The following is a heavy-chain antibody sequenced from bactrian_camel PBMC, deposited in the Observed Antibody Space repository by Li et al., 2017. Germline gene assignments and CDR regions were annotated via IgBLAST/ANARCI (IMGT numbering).Heavy chain of an antibody. CDR3: AACSSRGPRAREFQY. V-gene: IGHV3S67*01. Sequence: DVQLVESGGGSVQTGDSLRLSCKASGYDFSSGCMGWFRRQAPGKEREWVAHRDSDAFTRVVDFAKGRFTISQDNAKNTLFLQMNSLKLEDTGIYYCAACSSRGPRAREFQYWGRGTQVTVS. D-gene: IGHD4*01. J-gene: IGHJ4*01. CDR1: GYDFSSGC. CDR2: RDSDAFT.